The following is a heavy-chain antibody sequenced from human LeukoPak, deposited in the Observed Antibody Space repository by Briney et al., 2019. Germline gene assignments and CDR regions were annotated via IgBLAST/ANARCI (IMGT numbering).Heavy chain of an antibody. CDR2: INPNSGGT. J-gene: IGHJ4*02. CDR3: ARDLAHSRGQIIAS. Sequence: ASVNLSCKPSVYTFTGYYMHCVRQAPGQALEGRGGINPNSGGTTYAPKFKGRVTMNRDTSISTAYMELRSLRSDDPAVYYCARDLAHSRGQIIASWGKGPLVTVSS. D-gene: IGHD3-22*01. V-gene: IGHV1-2*02. CDR1: VYTFTGYY.